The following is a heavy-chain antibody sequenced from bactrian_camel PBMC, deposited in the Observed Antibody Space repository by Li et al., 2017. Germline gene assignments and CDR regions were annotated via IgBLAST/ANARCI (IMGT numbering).Heavy chain of an antibody. V-gene: IGHV3S54*01. D-gene: IGHD1*01. CDR1: GHSRGSNC. J-gene: IGHJ4*01. CDR3: AASRGVASFSAMTYAY. CDR2: INTRYGVT. Sequence: VQLVESGGGSVQPGGSLRHTCVVSGHSRGSNCVGWFRQAPGKEREGVARINTRYGVTTYADSVKGRFAISQGNSKNSLYLRMNSLKPEDTAMYYCAASRGVASFSAMTYAYWGQGTQV.